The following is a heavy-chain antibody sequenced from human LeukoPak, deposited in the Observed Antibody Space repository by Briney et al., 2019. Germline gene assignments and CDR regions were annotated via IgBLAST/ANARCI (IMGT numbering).Heavy chain of an antibody. V-gene: IGHV3-33*01. D-gene: IGHD3-22*01. CDR2: IWYDGSNK. J-gene: IGHJ4*02. CDR1: GFTFSSYG. CDR3: AAEGYYDSSGYTPFDY. Sequence: QAGGSLRLSCAASGFTFSSYGMHWVRQAPGKGLEWVAVIWYDGSNKYYADSVKGRFTISRDNSKNTLYLQMNSLRAEDTAVYYCAAEGYYDSSGYTPFDYWGQGTLVTASS.